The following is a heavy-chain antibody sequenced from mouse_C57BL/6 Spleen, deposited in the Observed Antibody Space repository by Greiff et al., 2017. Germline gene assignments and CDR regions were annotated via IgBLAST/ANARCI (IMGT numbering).Heavy chain of an antibody. CDR3: ARGANYAPFDY. V-gene: IGHV1-39*01. Sequence: EVKVVESGPELVKPGASVKISCKASGYSFTDYNMNWVKQSNGKSLEWIGVINPNYGTTSYNQKFKGKATLTVDQSSSTAYMQLNSLTSEDSAVYYCARGANYAPFDYWGQGTTLTVSS. CDR2: INPNYGTT. CDR1: GYSFTDYN. J-gene: IGHJ2*01. D-gene: IGHD2-4*01.